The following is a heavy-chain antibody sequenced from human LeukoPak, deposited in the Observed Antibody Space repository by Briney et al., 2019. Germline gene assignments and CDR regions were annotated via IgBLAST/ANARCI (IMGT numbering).Heavy chain of an antibody. J-gene: IGHJ4*02. Sequence: VASVTVSFKASGYTFTSYGISWVRQAPGQGREWMGWISAYNGNTNYAQKLQGRVTMTTDTSTSTAYMELRSLRSDDTAVYYCARVGAPHEDYYDNWGQGTLVTVSS. CDR1: GYTFTSYG. V-gene: IGHV1-18*01. CDR2: ISAYNGNT. D-gene: IGHD3-9*01. CDR3: ARVGAPHEDYYDN.